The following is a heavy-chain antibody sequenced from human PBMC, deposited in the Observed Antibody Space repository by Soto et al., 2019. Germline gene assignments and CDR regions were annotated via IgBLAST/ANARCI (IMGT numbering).Heavy chain of an antibody. CDR1: VGPISSYY. Sequence: SETLSLTCTVSVGPISSYYWSWIRQPPGKGLEWIGYIYYSGSTNYNPSLKSRVTISVDTSKNQFSLKLSSVTAADTAVYYCARARIAVAGSIYYGMDVWGQGTTVTVSS. CDR2: IYYSGST. V-gene: IGHV4-59*01. D-gene: IGHD6-19*01. J-gene: IGHJ6*02. CDR3: ARARIAVAGSIYYGMDV.